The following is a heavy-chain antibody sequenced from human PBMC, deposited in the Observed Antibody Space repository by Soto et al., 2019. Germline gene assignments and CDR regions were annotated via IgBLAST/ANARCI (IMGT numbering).Heavy chain of an antibody. CDR3: VGSGTDVWLSEEDYWFDP. J-gene: IGHJ5*02. V-gene: IGHV4-59*01. Sequence: SETLSLTCTVSGGSISSYYWSWIRQPPGKGLEWIGYIYYSGSTNYNPSLKSRVTISVDTSKNQFSLKLSSVTAADTAFYYCVGSGTDVWLSEEDYWFDPWGQGTLVTVSS. CDR2: IYYSGST. CDR1: GGSISSYY. D-gene: IGHD3-10*01.